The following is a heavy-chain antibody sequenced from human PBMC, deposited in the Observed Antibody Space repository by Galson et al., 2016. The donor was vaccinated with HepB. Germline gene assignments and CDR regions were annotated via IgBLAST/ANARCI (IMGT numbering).Heavy chain of an antibody. Sequence: SLRLSCAASGFTFTTYWMSWVRQAPGKGLEWVSAISGSGDGTYYADSVKGRFTISRDNFRNTVYLQMNSLTPEDMALYFCARDYYSSYPDHWLDPWGQVTLVSVS. J-gene: IGHJ5*02. D-gene: IGHD3-22*01. CDR3: ARDYYSSYPDHWLDP. CDR2: ISGSGDGT. CDR1: GFTFTTYW. V-gene: IGHV3-23*01.